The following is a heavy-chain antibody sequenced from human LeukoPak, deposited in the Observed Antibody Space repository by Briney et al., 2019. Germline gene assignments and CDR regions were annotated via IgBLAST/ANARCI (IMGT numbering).Heavy chain of an antibody. CDR1: SGSISSYY. V-gene: IGHV4-59*01. Sequence: SETLSLTCTVSSGSISSYYWSWIRQPPGKGLEWIGYIYYSGSTNYNPSLKSRVTISVDTSKNQFSLKLSSVTAADTAVYYCARTTEGGYTYDYFYCYYMDVWGKGTTVTISS. J-gene: IGHJ6*03. D-gene: IGHD5-18*01. CDR2: IYYSGST. CDR3: ARTTEGGYTYDYFYCYYMDV.